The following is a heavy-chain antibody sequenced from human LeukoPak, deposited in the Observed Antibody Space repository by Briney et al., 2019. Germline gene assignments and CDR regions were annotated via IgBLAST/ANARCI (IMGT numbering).Heavy chain of an antibody. D-gene: IGHD7-27*01. CDR3: GKVTVNWGSIDYFDY. CDR1: GGSISSYY. V-gene: IGHV4-59*01. Sequence: PSETLSLNCTVSGGSISSYYWSWIRQPPGKGLEWIGYIYYSGSTNYNPSLKSRVTISVDTSKNQFSLKLSSVTAADTAVYYCGKVTVNWGSIDYFDYWDQGTLVTVSS. CDR2: IYYSGST. J-gene: IGHJ4*02.